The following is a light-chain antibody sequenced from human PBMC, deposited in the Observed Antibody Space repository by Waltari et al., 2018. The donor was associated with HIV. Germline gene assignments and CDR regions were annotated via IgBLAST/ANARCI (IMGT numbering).Light chain of an antibody. CDR1: QSISSW. Sequence: DIQMTQSPSTLSASVGDRVTITCRASQSISSWLAWYQQKPGKAPKLLIYKASSLESGGPSRFSGSGSGTEFTLTISSLQPDDFATYYCQQYDNYSYTFGQGTKLEIK. J-gene: IGKJ2*01. CDR2: KAS. CDR3: QQYDNYSYT. V-gene: IGKV1-5*03.